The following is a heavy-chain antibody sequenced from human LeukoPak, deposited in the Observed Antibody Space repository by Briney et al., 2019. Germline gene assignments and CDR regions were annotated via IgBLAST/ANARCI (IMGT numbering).Heavy chain of an antibody. CDR1: GFTFSSYA. Sequence: GGSLRLSCAASGFTFSSYAMSWVRQAPGKGLEWVSAISGSGGSTYYADSVRGRFTISRDNSKNTLYLQMNSLRAEDTAVYYCAKDRRGYYGSGSYEPPGDYWGQGTLVTVSS. CDR3: AKDRRGYYGSGSYEPPGDY. J-gene: IGHJ4*02. V-gene: IGHV3-23*01. CDR2: ISGSGGST. D-gene: IGHD3-10*01.